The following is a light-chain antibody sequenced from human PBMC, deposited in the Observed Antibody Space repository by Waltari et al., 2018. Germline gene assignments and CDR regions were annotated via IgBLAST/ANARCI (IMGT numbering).Light chain of an antibody. CDR3: QQYYTTPLT. Sequence: DIVMTQSPDSLAVSLGEQATTNCKSSYSVIYSANNKNYLAWYQQKPGQPPKLLIYWASPRESGVPDRFSGSGSGTDLTLTISSLQAADVAVYYCQQYYTTPLTFGGGTKVDIK. CDR1: YSVIYSANNKNY. CDR2: WAS. V-gene: IGKV4-1*01. J-gene: IGKJ4*01.